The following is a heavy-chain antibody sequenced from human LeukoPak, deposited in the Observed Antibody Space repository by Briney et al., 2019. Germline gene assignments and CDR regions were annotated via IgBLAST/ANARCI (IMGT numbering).Heavy chain of an antibody. CDR1: GFTFSDYD. CDR3: AEKPPALVAIPYLDY. V-gene: IGHV3-23*01. J-gene: IGHJ4*02. D-gene: IGHD2-21*01. Sequence: GGSLRLSCVASGFTFSDYDMNWVRQAPGKGLEWVSGISGSDGNTYYADSVKGRFTISRDNSKNTLYLQMDSLRAEDTALYYCAEKPPALVAIPYLDYWGQGSLVTVSS. CDR2: ISGSDGNT.